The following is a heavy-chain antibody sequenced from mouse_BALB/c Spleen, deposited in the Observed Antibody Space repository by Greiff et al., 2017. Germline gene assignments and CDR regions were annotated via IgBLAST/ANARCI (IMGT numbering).Heavy chain of an antibody. Sequence: VQLQQSGAELVKPGASVKLSCTASGFNIKDPYMHWVKQRPEQGLEWIGRIDPANGNTKYDPKFQGKATITADTSPNTAYLQLSSLTSEDTAVYYCARYYYGRSSYFDDWGQGTTLTVSS. V-gene: IGHV14-3*02. CDR2: IDPANGNT. CDR1: GFNIKDPY. CDR3: ARYYYGRSSYFDD. J-gene: IGHJ2*01. D-gene: IGHD1-1*01.